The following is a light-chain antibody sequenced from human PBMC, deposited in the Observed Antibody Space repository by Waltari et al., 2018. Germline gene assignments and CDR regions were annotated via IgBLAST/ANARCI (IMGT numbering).Light chain of an antibody. V-gene: IGLV10-54*04. CDR3: SAWDSNLSAWV. Sequence: QAGLTQPPSVSKGLRQTATLTCTGNSNNVGNQGAAWLQQHQGHPPKLLSYRNNNRPSGISERFSASRSGNTASLTITGLQPEDEADYYCSAWDSNLSAWVFGGGTRLTVL. CDR2: RNN. J-gene: IGLJ2*01. CDR1: SNNVGNQG.